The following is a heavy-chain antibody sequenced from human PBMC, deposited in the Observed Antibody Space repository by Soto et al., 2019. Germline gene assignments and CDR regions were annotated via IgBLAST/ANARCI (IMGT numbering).Heavy chain of an antibody. J-gene: IGHJ4*02. CDR3: AKRSSSSTFVY. CDR2: ISGSDDST. Sequence: EVQLLESGGGLVQPGESLRLSCAASGFTFSSYAMSWVRQAPGKGLEWVSVISGSDDSTYYADSVKGRFTISRDNSKNPLYLQMNSLRAEDTAVYYCAKRSSSSTFVYWGQGTLVTVSS. V-gene: IGHV3-23*01. CDR1: GFTFSSYA. D-gene: IGHD6-6*01.